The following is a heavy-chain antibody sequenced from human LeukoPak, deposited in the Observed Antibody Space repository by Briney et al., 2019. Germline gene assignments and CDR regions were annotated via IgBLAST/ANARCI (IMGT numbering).Heavy chain of an antibody. J-gene: IGHJ5*02. V-gene: IGHV1-8*01. Sequence: ASVKVSCKASGYTFTSYDINWVRQATGQGLEWMGWMNPNSGNTGYAQKFQGRVTMTRNTSISTAYMELSSLRSEDTAVYYSARKFTLRPKNNWFDPWGQGTLVTVSS. CDR3: ARKFTLRPKNNWFDP. CDR2: MNPNSGNT. CDR1: GYTFTSYD. D-gene: IGHD3-3*01.